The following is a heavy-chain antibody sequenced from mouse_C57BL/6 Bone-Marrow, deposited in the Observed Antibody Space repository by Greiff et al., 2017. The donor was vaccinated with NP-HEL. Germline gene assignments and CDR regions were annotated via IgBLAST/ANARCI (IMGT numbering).Heavy chain of an antibody. D-gene: IGHD2-13*01. V-gene: IGHV14-4*01. CDR2: IDPDNGDT. CDR1: GFNINDYY. J-gene: IGHJ4*01. Sequence: EVQVVEPGAELVRPGASVKLSCTASGFNINDYYMHWVKQRHEQGLEWIGWIDPDNGDTAYASKFQGKATITADTSSSTAYMQLSSLTSEATAVYYGTMDYSYARDYWGQGTSVTVSA. CDR3: TMDYSYARDY.